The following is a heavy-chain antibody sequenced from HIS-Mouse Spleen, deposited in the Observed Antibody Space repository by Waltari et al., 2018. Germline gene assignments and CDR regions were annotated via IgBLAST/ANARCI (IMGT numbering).Heavy chain of an antibody. CDR1: GFTFDDYA. V-gene: IGHV3-9*01. CDR3: AKAQAARDAFDI. D-gene: IGHD6-6*01. CDR2: ISWNSGSI. Sequence: EVQLVESGGGLVQPGRSLRLSCAASGFTFDDYAMHWVRQAPGKGLEWVSGISWNSGSIGDADSVKGRFTISRDNAKNSLYLQMNSLRAEDTALYYCAKAQAARDAFDIWGQGTMVTVSS. J-gene: IGHJ3*02.